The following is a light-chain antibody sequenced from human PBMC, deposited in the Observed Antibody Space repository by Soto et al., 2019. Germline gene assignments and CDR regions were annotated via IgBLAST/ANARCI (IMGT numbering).Light chain of an antibody. J-gene: IGLJ1*01. CDR3: CSYASSTSYV. V-gene: IGLV2-14*01. CDR2: DVT. Sequence: QSVLTKPASGPGPLGRRSTSSCTGTSSVVGGYNFVSWYQQYPGKAPKLMIHDVTSRPSGVSNRFSGSKSGTTASLTISGLQAEDEADYYCCSYASSTSYVFGTGTKVTVL. CDR1: SSVVGGYNF.